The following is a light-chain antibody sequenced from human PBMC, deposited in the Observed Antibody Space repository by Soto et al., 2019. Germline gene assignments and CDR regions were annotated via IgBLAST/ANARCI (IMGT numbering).Light chain of an antibody. V-gene: IGKV3-20*01. CDR2: DAS. CDR1: QSVGNNY. Sequence: EIVLTQSPGTLSLSPGERATLSCRASQSVGNNYLAWYQQKPGQAPRFLIYDASSRATGIPDRFSGRGSGTDFTLIISRLEPEDFAVYYCQQYGSTPLTFGGGTKVEIK. J-gene: IGKJ4*01. CDR3: QQYGSTPLT.